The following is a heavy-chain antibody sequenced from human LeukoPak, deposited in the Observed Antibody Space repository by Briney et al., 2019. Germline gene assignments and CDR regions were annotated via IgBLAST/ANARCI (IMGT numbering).Heavy chain of an antibody. D-gene: IGHD5-18*01. CDR1: GGSISSYY. CDR3: ARGLDTAMVYFDY. Sequence: SETLSLTCTVSGGSISSYYWSWIRQPPGKGLEWIGYIYYSGSTNYNPSLKGRVTISVDTSKNQFSLKLSSVTAADTAVYYCARGLDTAMVYFDYWGQGTLVTVSS. J-gene: IGHJ4*02. V-gene: IGHV4-59*01. CDR2: IYYSGST.